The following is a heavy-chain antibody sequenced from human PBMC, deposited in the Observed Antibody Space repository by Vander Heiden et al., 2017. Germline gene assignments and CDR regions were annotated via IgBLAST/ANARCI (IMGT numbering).Heavy chain of an antibody. J-gene: IGHJ4*02. D-gene: IGHD5-12*01. V-gene: IGHV5-51*01. Sequence: EVQLVQSGAEVTQPGESLMIPCKASGYGVANSWIGWVRQMPGEGLEWMGIIYPADSDTRFSPSFQGQVTISADKSISTAYLRWSSLKASETAMYYCAGVGYSGYEFDHWGQGTLVTVSA. CDR2: IYPADSDT. CDR3: AGVGYSGYEFDH. CDR1: GYGVANSW.